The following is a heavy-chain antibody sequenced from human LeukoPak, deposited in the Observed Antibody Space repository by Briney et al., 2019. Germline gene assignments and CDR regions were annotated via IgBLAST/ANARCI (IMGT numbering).Heavy chain of an antibody. J-gene: IGHJ6*03. CDR3: ARHEGRWLQSAGYYYMDV. CDR2: IIPIFGTA. CDR1: GGTFSSYA. D-gene: IGHD5-24*01. Sequence: SVKDSCKASGGTFSSYAISWVRQAPGQGLEWMGGIIPIFGTANYAQKFQGRVTITTDESTSTAYMELSSLRSEDTAVYYCARHEGRWLQSAGYYYMDVWGKGTTVTVSS. V-gene: IGHV1-69*05.